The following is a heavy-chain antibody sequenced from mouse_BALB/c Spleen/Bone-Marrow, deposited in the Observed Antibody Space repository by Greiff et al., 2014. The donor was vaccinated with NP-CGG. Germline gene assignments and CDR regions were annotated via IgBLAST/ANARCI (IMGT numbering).Heavy chain of an antibody. CDR2: IYSGSGNT. D-gene: IGHD2-1*01. CDR3: ARYGNYYFDY. V-gene: IGHV1-84*02. CDR1: GYTFTDYY. J-gene: IGHJ2*01. Sequence: VQLQQSGPELVKPGASVKISCKASGYTFTDYYINWVKQKPGQGLEWIGWIYSGSGNTKYNEKFMGKATLTVDTSSSTAYMQLSSLTSEDTAAYFCARYGNYYFDYWGQGTTLTVSS.